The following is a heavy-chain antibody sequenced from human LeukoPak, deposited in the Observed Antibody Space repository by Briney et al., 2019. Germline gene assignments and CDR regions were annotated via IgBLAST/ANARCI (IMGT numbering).Heavy chain of an antibody. CDR2: ISWKSGRI. CDR1: GFXXDGYA. J-gene: IGHJ4*02. Sequence: SCAAXGFXXDGYAMHWVRQAPGKGLEWVSGISWKSGRIDYADSVKGRFTISRDNAKNCLYLQMNSLRAEDMALYYCAKGGVQLWTFDYWCQGTLVTVSS. D-gene: IGHD5-18*01. CDR3: AKGGVQLWTFDY. V-gene: IGHV3-9*03.